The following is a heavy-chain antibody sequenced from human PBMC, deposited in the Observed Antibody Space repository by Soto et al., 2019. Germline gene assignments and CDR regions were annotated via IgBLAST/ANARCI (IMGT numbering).Heavy chain of an antibody. Sequence: SETLYLTCAVYGGSFSGYYWSWIRQPPGKGLEWIGEINHSGSTNYNPSLKSRVTISVDTSKNQFSLKLSSVTAADTAVYYCARGGRYYYDRSRYPCFDYWGQGNLVTGSS. CDR2: INHSGST. CDR3: ARGGRYYYDRSRYPCFDY. V-gene: IGHV4-34*01. J-gene: IGHJ4*02. D-gene: IGHD3-22*01. CDR1: GGSFSGYY.